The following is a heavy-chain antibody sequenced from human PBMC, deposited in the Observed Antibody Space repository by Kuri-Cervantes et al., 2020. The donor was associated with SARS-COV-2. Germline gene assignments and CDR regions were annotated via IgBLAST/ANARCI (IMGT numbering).Heavy chain of an antibody. CDR1: GFTFSGYT. J-gene: IGHJ4*02. Sequence: GGSLRLSCVGTGFTFSGYTMNWVRQAPGKAPQWVSSISGSGSYIYYADSVKGRFTISRDNSKNTLYLQMNSLRAEDTAVYYCANTLVWGVDYWGQGTLVTVSS. CDR3: ANTLVWGVDY. V-gene: IGHV3-21*01. CDR2: ISGSGSYI. D-gene: IGHD7-27*01.